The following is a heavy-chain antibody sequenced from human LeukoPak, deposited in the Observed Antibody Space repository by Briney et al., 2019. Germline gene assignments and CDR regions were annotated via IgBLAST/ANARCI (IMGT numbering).Heavy chain of an antibody. J-gene: IGHJ6*02. D-gene: IGHD3-16*01. CDR3: ARSVTYPYYYGMDV. CDR2: ISSSGSTI. Sequence: EGSLRLSCAASGFTFSDYYMSWIRQAPGKGLEWVSYISSSGSTIYYAGSVKGRFTITRDNAKNSLYLQMNSLRAADTAVYYCARSVTYPYYYGMDVWGQGTTVTVSS. V-gene: IGHV3-11*01. CDR1: GFTFSDYY.